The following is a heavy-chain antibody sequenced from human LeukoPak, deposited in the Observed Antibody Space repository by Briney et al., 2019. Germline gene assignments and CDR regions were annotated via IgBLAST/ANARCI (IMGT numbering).Heavy chain of an antibody. V-gene: IGHV4-34*01. J-gene: IGHJ4*02. CDR2: INHSGST. D-gene: IGHD3-3*01. CDR1: GGSFSGYY. Sequence: SETLSLTCAVYGGSFSGYYWSWIRQPPGKGLEWIGEINHSGSTNYNPSLKSRVTISVDTSKNQFSLKLSFVTAADTAVYYCAVRFTIFGVVIGGPFDYWGQGTLVTVSS. CDR3: AVRFTIFGVVIGGPFDY.